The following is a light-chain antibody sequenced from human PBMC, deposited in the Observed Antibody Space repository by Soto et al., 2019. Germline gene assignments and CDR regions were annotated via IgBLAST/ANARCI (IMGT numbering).Light chain of an antibody. CDR3: QQCYSAPLT. CDR2: WAS. Sequence: DIVLTQSPDSLSVSLGERATINFNSSQIVLYSANNRNYLAWYQKRLGQPPKLLFYWASTRESGVPDRFSGSGSGTDFTLTISSLQAEDVAVYYCQQCYSAPLTFGGGTKVDIK. J-gene: IGKJ4*01. CDR1: QIVLYSANNRNY. V-gene: IGKV4-1*01.